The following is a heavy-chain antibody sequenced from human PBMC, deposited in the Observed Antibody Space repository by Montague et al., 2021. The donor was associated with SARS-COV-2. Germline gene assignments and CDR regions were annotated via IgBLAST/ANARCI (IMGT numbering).Heavy chain of an antibody. V-gene: IGHV4-4*02. CDR3: ATLSRRTAAGTRDYFGLDD. CDR1: GDSISTSTW. Sequence: SETLSLTCRVSGDSISTSTWWTWVRQTPGKGLEWIGEIFHSGTINYNPSLKSRVSISVDKSNNQFSLVLSSLIAADTAVYYCATLSRRTAAGTRDYFGLDDWGQGTTVVVSS. D-gene: IGHD6-13*01. J-gene: IGHJ6*02. CDR2: IFHSGTI.